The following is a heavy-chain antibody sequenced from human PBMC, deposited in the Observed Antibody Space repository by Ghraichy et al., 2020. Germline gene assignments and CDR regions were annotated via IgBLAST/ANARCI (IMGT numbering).Heavy chain of an antibody. Sequence: GSLRLSCAVSGFTFTNYAMTWVRQAPGKGLEWVSGISGSGDYTYYADSVKGRFSISRDNSKNTLYLQMNSLRGEDTAAYFCARMGGGRTWYTPFYFDVWGRGTLVTVSS. CDR3: ARMGGGRTWYTPFYFDV. CDR1: GFTFTNYA. J-gene: IGHJ2*01. D-gene: IGHD6-13*01. V-gene: IGHV3-23*01. CDR2: ISGSGDYT.